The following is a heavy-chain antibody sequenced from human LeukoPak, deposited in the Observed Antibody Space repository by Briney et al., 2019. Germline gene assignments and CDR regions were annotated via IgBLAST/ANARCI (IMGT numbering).Heavy chain of an antibody. D-gene: IGHD2-2*01. J-gene: IGHJ4*02. V-gene: IGHV4-61*02. Sequence: SQTLSLTCTVSGGSISSGSYYWSWIRQPAGKGLEWIGRIYTSGSTNYNPSLKSRVTISVDTSKNQFSLKLSSVTAADTAVYYCARGAPIGSSTSFDYWGQGTLVTVSS. CDR1: GGSISSGSYY. CDR2: IYTSGST. CDR3: ARGAPIGSSTSFDY.